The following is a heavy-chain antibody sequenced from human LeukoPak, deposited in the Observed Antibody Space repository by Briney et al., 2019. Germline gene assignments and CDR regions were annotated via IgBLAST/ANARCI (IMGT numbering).Heavy chain of an antibody. Sequence: GGSLRLSCGASGMTFSSYAMSWVRQAPGKGLEWVSAISGSGGSTYYADSVKGRFTISRDNSTNTLYLQLNSLRAEDMAVYYCAIAGVRGVIPNFDYWGQGTLVTVSS. J-gene: IGHJ4*02. CDR2: ISGSGGST. CDR1: GMTFSSYA. CDR3: AIAGVRGVIPNFDY. V-gene: IGHV3-23*01. D-gene: IGHD3-16*02.